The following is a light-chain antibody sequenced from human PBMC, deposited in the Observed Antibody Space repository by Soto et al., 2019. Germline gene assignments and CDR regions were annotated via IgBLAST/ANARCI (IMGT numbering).Light chain of an antibody. J-gene: IGKJ1*01. Sequence: DLVMTQSPLSLSVTPGEPASISCRSSQSLLHSNGYNYLDWYLQKPGQSPQLLIYLGSNRASGVPDRFSGSGSGTDFTLKISRVEAEDVGVYYCMQALQTPRTFGQGTKVEIK. V-gene: IGKV2-28*01. CDR3: MQALQTPRT. CDR2: LGS. CDR1: QSLLHSNGYNY.